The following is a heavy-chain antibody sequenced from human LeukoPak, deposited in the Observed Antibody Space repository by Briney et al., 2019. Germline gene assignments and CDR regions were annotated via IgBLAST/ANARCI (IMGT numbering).Heavy chain of an antibody. CDR1: RFTFNSYW. CDR2: IKEDASEK. D-gene: IGHD4-23*01. CDR3: ARDGGKSEF. Sequence: GGTLRLSCAASRFTFNSYWMGWVSQAPGKGLEWVANIKEDASEKDYVDSVKGRFTISRDNAKNSLYLEMNSLTAEDTATYYCARDGGKSEFWGQGTLVTVSS. V-gene: IGHV3-7*05. J-gene: IGHJ4*02.